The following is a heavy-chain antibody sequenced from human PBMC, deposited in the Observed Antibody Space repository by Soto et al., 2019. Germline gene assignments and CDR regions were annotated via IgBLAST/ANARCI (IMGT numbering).Heavy chain of an antibody. Sequence: SVKVSCKASGGTFSSYAISWVRQAPGQGLEWMGGIIPSFGTANYAQKFQGRVTITADKSTSTAYMELSSLRSEDTAVYYCARDVGWSGYYGLYYGMDVWGQGTTVTVSS. CDR1: GGTFSSYA. CDR3: ARDVGWSGYYGLYYGMDV. J-gene: IGHJ6*02. V-gene: IGHV1-69*06. D-gene: IGHD3-3*01. CDR2: IIPSFGTA.